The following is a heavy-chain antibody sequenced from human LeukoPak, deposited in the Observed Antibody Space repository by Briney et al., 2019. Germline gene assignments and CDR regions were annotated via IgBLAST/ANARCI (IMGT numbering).Heavy chain of an antibody. V-gene: IGHV4-59*08. J-gene: IGHJ6*02. Sequence: SETLSLTCTVSGGSISSSYWSWIRQPPGKGLEWIGYIYYSGSTNYNPSLKSRVTISVDTSKNQFSLKLSSVTAADTAVYYCAGLQWLARGYYGMDVWGQGTTVTVSS. CDR1: GGSISSSY. CDR3: AGLQWLARGYYGMDV. CDR2: IYYSGST. D-gene: IGHD6-19*01.